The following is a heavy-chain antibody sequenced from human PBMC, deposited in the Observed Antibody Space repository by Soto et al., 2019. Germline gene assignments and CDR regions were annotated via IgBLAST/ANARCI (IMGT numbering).Heavy chain of an antibody. V-gene: IGHV4-30-4*01. CDR2: ISYSGST. Sequence: QVQLQESGPGLVKPSQTLSLTCSVSGGSISSGDYYWNWIRQSPGKVLEWIGYISYSGSTYYNPSLKSRVTISADTSKHQFSLKLSSVTGADTAVYYCARSPYDTFDYWGQGTLVTVSS. D-gene: IGHD3-22*01. CDR1: GGSISSGDYY. J-gene: IGHJ4*02. CDR3: ARSPYDTFDY.